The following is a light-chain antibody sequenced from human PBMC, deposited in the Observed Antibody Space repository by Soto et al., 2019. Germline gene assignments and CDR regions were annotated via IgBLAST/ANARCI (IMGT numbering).Light chain of an antibody. Sequence: EIVMTQSPATLSVSPGERATLSCRASQSVSNKLAWYQQKPGQAPRLLIFGASNRATGIPARFSGSGSGTDFTLTISSLQSEDFAVYYCQQRSNWPPTFGQGTRLEIK. J-gene: IGKJ5*01. V-gene: IGKV3-15*01. CDR2: GAS. CDR3: QQRSNWPPT. CDR1: QSVSNK.